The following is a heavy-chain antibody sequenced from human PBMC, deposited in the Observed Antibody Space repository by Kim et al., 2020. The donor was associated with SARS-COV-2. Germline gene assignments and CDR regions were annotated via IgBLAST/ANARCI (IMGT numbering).Heavy chain of an antibody. J-gene: IGHJ4*02. CDR2: MNPNSGNT. CDR3: ARGRRYYGSGRLGFDY. Sequence: ASVKVSCKASGYTFTSYDINWVRQATGQGLEWMGWMNPNSGNTGYAQKFQGRVTMTRNTSISTAYMELSSLRSEDTAVYYCARGRRYYGSGRLGFDYWGQGTLVTVSS. D-gene: IGHD3-10*01. V-gene: IGHV1-8*01. CDR1: GYTFTSYD.